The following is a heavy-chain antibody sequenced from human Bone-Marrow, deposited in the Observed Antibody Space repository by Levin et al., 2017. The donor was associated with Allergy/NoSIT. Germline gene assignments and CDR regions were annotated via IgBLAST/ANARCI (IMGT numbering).Heavy chain of an antibody. CDR3: ARESGSAGDPFDY. CDR2: IKHSGST. V-gene: IGHV4-34*01. CDR1: GGSLSDYY. J-gene: IGHJ4*02. D-gene: IGHD3-3*01. Sequence: SETLSLTCAVYGGSLSDYYWSWIRQPPGKGLEWIGEIKHSGSTYYNPSLESRVTMTIDTSKNEFSVKLTSVTAADTAVYYCARESGSAGDPFDYWGQGTLVTVSS.